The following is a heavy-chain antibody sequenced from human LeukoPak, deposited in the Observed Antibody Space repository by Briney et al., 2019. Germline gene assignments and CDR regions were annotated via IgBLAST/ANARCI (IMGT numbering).Heavy chain of an antibody. V-gene: IGHV3-23*01. CDR2: ISGSGGLT. CDR3: AKGYYDYIWGSYRSDAFDI. CDR1: GFPFNSYV. Sequence: GGSLRLSCAATGFPFNSYVMTWVRQAPGKGLEWVSVISGSGGLTYHADSVKGRFTVSRDNSKNTLYLQMNSLRAEDTAVYSCAKGYYDYIWGSYRSDAFDIWGQGTMVTVSS. J-gene: IGHJ3*02. D-gene: IGHD3-16*02.